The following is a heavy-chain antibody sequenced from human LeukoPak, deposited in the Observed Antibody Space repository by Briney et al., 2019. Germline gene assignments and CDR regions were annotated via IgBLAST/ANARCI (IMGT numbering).Heavy chain of an antibody. CDR3: ARMNMVRGVMGAFDI. V-gene: IGHV4-59*01. D-gene: IGHD3-10*01. J-gene: IGHJ3*02. CDR1: GGSISGYY. Sequence: PSETLSLTCTVSGGSISGYYWSWIRQPPGKGLEWLGYIYYSGSTNYNPSLKSRVTISVDTSKNQFSLKLSSVTAADTAVYYCARMNMVRGVMGAFDIWGQGTMVTVSS. CDR2: IYYSGST.